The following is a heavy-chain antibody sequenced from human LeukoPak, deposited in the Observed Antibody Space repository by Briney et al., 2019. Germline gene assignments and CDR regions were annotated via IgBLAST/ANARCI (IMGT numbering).Heavy chain of an antibody. V-gene: IGHV4-34*01. CDR2: IKHSGSA. Sequence: GSLRLSCAASGFTFSDYYMSWIRQPPGKGLEWIGEIKHSGSANYNPSLKSRVTISVDTSKNQFSLKVSSVTAADTAVYYCARGRSGAPGNYWGQGTLVTVSS. D-gene: IGHD3-10*01. CDR3: ARGRSGAPGNY. J-gene: IGHJ4*02. CDR1: GFTFSDYY.